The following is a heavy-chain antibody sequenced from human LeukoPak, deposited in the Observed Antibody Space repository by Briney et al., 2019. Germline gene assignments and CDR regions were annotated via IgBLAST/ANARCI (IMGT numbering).Heavy chain of an antibody. CDR1: GFTVSNYA. CDR3: AKRMPWIRGFHFDY. D-gene: IGHD5-18*01. CDR2: ISGSGGST. V-gene: IGHV3-23*01. J-gene: IGHJ4*02. Sequence: GGSLRLSCAASGFTVSNYAMSWVGQARGKGLEWVSAISGSGGSTYYADSVKGRFTISRDNSKNTLYLQMNSLRAEDTAVYYCAKRMPWIRGFHFDYWGQGTLVTVSS.